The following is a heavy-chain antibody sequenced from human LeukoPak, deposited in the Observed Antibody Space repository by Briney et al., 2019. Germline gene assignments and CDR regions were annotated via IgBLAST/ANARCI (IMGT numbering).Heavy chain of an antibody. Sequence: PGGSLRLSCAASGFTFSSYAMSWVRQAPGKGLEWVANIKQDGSEKYYVDSVKGRFTISRDNAKNSLYLQMNSLRSEDTAVYYCARGSGVVPAAKVYWFDPWGQGTLVTVSS. D-gene: IGHD2-2*01. CDR3: ARGSGVVPAAKVYWFDP. J-gene: IGHJ5*02. V-gene: IGHV3-7*03. CDR1: GFTFSSYA. CDR2: IKQDGSEK.